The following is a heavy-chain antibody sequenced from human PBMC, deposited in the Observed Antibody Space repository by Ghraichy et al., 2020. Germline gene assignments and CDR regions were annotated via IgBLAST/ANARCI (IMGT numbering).Heavy chain of an antibody. CDR3: AKRGGYCSNGVCYGGMDV. D-gene: IGHD2-8*01. CDR1: GFTFSSYA. Sequence: GGSLRLSCAASGFTFSSYAMSWVRQAPGKGLEWVSAISGSGGSTYYADSVKGRFTISRDKSENTLYLQMNSLRAEDTAVYYCAKRGGYCSNGVCYGGMDVWGQGTTVTVSS. J-gene: IGHJ6*02. V-gene: IGHV3-23*01. CDR2: ISGSGGST.